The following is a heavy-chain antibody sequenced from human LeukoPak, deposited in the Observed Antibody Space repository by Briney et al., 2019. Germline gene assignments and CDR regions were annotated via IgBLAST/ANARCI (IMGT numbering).Heavy chain of an antibody. Sequence: GGSLRLSCAASGFTFSSYGMHWVRQAPGKGLEWVAVISYDGSNKYYADSVKGRFTISRDNSKNTLYLQTNSLRAEDTAVYYCAKEDTSSGNVYYYYGMDVWGQGTTVTVSS. D-gene: IGHD3-16*01. CDR3: AKEDTSSGNVYYYYGMDV. V-gene: IGHV3-30*18. CDR1: GFTFSSYG. J-gene: IGHJ6*02. CDR2: ISYDGSNK.